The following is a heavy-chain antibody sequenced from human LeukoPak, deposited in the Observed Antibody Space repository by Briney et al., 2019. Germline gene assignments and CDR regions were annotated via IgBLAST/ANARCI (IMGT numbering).Heavy chain of an antibody. Sequence: PGGSLRLSCAASGFTFSSYSMNWVRQAPGKGLEWVANIKQDGSEKYYVDSVKGRLTISRDNAKNSLYLQMNSLRAEDTAVYYCARDSLPYGMDVWGQGTTVTVSS. J-gene: IGHJ6*02. CDR2: IKQDGSEK. D-gene: IGHD3-16*01. CDR3: ARDSLPYGMDV. CDR1: GFTFSSYS. V-gene: IGHV3-7*01.